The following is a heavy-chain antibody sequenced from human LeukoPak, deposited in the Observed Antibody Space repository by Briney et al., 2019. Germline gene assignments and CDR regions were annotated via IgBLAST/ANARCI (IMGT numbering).Heavy chain of an antibody. CDR3: ARDRGPPYQPLLVYFDY. D-gene: IGHD2-2*01. Sequence: ASVKVSCKASGYTFTGYYMHWVRQAPGQGLEWMGWINPNSGGTNYAQKFPGRVTMTRDTSISTAYMELSRLRSDDTAVYYCARDRGPPYQPLLVYFDYWGQGTLVTVSS. CDR1: GYTFTGYY. J-gene: IGHJ4*02. CDR2: INPNSGGT. V-gene: IGHV1-2*02.